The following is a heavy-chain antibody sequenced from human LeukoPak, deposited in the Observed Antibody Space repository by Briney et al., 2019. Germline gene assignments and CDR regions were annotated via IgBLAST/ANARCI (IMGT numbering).Heavy chain of an antibody. D-gene: IGHD4-11*01. CDR1: GGSISSSSYY. Sequence: SETLSLTCTVSGGSISSSSYYWGWIRQHSGKGLEWIGYIYYSGSTYYNPSLKSRVTISVDTSKNQFSLKLSSVTAADTAVYYCARGGATTVTFDYWGQGTLVTVSS. CDR2: IYYSGST. J-gene: IGHJ4*02. V-gene: IGHV4-31*03. CDR3: ARGGATTVTFDY.